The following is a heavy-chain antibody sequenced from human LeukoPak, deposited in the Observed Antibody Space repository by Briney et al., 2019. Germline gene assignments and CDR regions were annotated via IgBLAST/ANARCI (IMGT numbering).Heavy chain of an antibody. V-gene: IGHV1-2*02. CDR1: GYTFTSYY. J-gene: IGHJ6*04. D-gene: IGHD6-19*01. CDR2: INPNSGGT. Sequence: ASVKVSCKASGYTFTSYYMHWVRQAPGQGLEWMGWINPNSGGTNYAQKFQGRVTMTRDTSISTAYMELSRLRSDDTAVYYCARDRVGWLVLDVWGKGTTVTVSS. CDR3: ARDRVGWLVLDV.